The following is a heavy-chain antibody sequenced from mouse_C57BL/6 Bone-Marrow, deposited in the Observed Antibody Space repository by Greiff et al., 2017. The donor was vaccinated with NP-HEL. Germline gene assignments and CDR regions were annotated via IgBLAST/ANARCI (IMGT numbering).Heavy chain of an antibody. CDR1: GFNIKDDY. J-gene: IGHJ4*01. Sequence: VQLQQSGAELVRPGASVKLSCTASGFNIKDDYMHWVKQRPEQGLEWIGWIDPENGDTEYASKFQGQATITADTSSNTAYLQLSSLTSEDTAVYYCTSYYSNYYAMDYWGQGTSVTVSS. CDR3: TSYYSNYYAMDY. CDR2: IDPENGDT. D-gene: IGHD2-5*01. V-gene: IGHV14-4*01.